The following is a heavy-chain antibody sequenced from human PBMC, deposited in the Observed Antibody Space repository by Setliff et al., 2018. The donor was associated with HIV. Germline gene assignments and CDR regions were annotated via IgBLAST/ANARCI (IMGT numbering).Heavy chain of an antibody. J-gene: IGHJ4*02. Sequence: RASVKVSCKASGYSFTDYYIHWVRQAPGQGLEWMGWINPKSDGTNYAQKFQGWITMTRDTSISTAYMELSRLRSDDTAVYYCAKGMDYYDTSGCYQYYFDYWGQGTLVTVSS. CDR2: INPKSDGT. V-gene: IGHV1-2*04. D-gene: IGHD3-22*01. CDR3: AKGMDYYDTSGCYQYYFDY. CDR1: GYSFTDYY.